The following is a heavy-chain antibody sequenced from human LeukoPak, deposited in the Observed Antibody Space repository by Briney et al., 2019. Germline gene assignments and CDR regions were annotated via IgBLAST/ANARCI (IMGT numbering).Heavy chain of an antibody. V-gene: IGHV4-39*07. D-gene: IGHD3-9*01. Sequence: SETLSLTCTVSGGSISSSSYYWGWIRQPPGKGLEWIGSIYYSGSTYYNPSLKSRVTISVDTSKNQFSLKLSSVTAADTAVYYCARGSEYFGWFDPWGQGTLVTVSS. J-gene: IGHJ5*02. CDR2: IYYSGST. CDR3: ARGSEYFGWFDP. CDR1: GGSISSSSYY.